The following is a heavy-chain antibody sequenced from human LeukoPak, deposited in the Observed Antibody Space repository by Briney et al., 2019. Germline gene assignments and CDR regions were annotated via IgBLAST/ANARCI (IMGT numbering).Heavy chain of an antibody. CDR3: AKGRIKIVQISLPADAFHV. J-gene: IGHJ3*01. Sequence: GTSLRLSCKPSGLIFEDFVMHWVRQAPGEGLEWVSALSWEFGSRHHADSVEGRLTISRDNAKHSLPRHVNSLRTEDTAFYYCAKGRIKIVQISLPADAFHVWGQGTMVTVSS. D-gene: IGHD2-15*01. V-gene: IGHV3-9*01. CDR1: GLIFEDFV. CDR2: LSWEFGSR.